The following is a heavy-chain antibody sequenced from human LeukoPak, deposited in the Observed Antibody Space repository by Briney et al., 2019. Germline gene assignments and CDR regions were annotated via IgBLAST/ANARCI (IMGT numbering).Heavy chain of an antibody. D-gene: IGHD5-24*01. J-gene: IGHJ5*02. CDR1: GFTFSSYA. Sequence: GGSLRLSCSASGFTFSSYAMYWVRQAPGKGLRFVSSISSNGGTRYYADSVKGRFTISRDNSKNTLYLQMNSLRAEDTAVYYCARDRVATITGGYNWFDPWGQGTLVTVSS. V-gene: IGHV3-64*04. CDR3: ARDRVATITGGYNWFDP. CDR2: ISSNGGTR.